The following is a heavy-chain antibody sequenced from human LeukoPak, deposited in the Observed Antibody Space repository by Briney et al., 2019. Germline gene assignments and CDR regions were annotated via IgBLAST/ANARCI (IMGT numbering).Heavy chain of an antibody. CDR2: ISGDNGNT. CDR1: GYTFTNWG. Sequence: ASVKVSCKTSGYTFTNWGISWVRQAPGQGLEWMGWISGDNGNTDYAQKVQGRVTMTTDTSTKTAYMELRSLRSEDTAVYYCARDGRPEWEELNEVWFDYWGQGTLVTVSS. V-gene: IGHV1-18*01. J-gene: IGHJ4*02. D-gene: IGHD1-26*01. CDR3: ARDGRPEWEELNEVWFDY.